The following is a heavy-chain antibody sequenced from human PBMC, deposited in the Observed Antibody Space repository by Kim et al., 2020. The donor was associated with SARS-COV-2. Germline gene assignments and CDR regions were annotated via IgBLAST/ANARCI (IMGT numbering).Heavy chain of an antibody. CDR3: ARLPRYDYGDY. CDR1: GFSFTTYW. Sequence: GESLKISCKGSGFSFTTYWVAWVRQMPGKGLEWMGIIYPGDSETRYSPSFEGQITISADKSINTAFLQWSSLKASDTATYYCARLPRYDYGDYWGQGTLVTVSS. V-gene: IGHV5-51*01. J-gene: IGHJ4*02. D-gene: IGHD1-20*01. CDR2: IYPGDSET.